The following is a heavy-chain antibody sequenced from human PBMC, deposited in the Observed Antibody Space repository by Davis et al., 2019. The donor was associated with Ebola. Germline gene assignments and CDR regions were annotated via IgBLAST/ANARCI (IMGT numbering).Heavy chain of an antibody. D-gene: IGHD4-17*01. CDR1: GYTFTGYY. CDR3: ARSFDDYGDYAEDY. V-gene: IGHV1-2*02. Sequence: ASVQVSCKASGYTFTGYYMHWVRQAPGPGLEWMGWINPNSGGTNYAQKFQGRVTMTRDTSISTAYMELSRLRSDDTAVYYCARSFDDYGDYAEDYWGQGTLVTVSS. CDR2: INPNSGGT. J-gene: IGHJ4*02.